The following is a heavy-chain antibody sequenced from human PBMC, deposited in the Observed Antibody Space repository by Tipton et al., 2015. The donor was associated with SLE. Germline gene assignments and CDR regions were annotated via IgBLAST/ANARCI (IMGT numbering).Heavy chain of an antibody. CDR1: GYTFTNYD. CDR2: INPSGGST. J-gene: IGHJ4*02. Sequence: QLVQSGAEVKKPGASVKASCKASGYTFTNYDINWVRQATGQGLEWMGIINPSGGSTTYAQKFQGRVTLTRDTSTSTVSMELSSLRSGETAVYYWAGPTVWYPFSCDFWGQGTLVTVSS. CDR3: AGPTVWYPFSCDF. D-gene: IGHD4-11*01. V-gene: IGHV1-46*01.